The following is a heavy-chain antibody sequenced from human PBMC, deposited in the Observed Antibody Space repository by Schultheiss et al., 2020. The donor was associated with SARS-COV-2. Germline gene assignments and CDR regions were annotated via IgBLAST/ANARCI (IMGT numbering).Heavy chain of an antibody. CDR2: INHSGST. CDR3: ARAASGSLLLGGWFDP. Sequence: SETLSLTCAVYGGSFSGYYWSWIRQPPGKGLEWIGEINHSGSTNYNPSLKSRVTISVDTSKNQFSLKLSSVTAADTAVYYCARAASGSLLLGGWFDPWGQGTLVTVSS. D-gene: IGHD2-15*01. J-gene: IGHJ5*02. V-gene: IGHV4-34*01. CDR1: GGSFSGYY.